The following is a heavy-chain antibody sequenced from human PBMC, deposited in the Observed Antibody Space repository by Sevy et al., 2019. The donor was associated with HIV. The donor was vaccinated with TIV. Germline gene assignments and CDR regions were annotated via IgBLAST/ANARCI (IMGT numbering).Heavy chain of an antibody. D-gene: IGHD2-15*01. CDR1: GFTFDDYT. V-gene: IGHV3-9*01. CDR2: ISWNGGYL. J-gene: IGHJ1*01. CDR3: TKSWGYCSGGSCNRRAEFLQH. Sequence: GGSLRLSCAASGFTFDDYTMYWVRQAPGKGLEWVSGISWNGGYLEYAASVEGRFTISRDNAKKSLYLQMNSLNVEDTALYYRTKSWGYCSGGSCNRRAEFLQHWGQGTLVTVSS.